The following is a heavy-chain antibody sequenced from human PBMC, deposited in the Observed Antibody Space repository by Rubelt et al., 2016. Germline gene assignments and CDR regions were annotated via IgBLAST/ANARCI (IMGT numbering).Heavy chain of an antibody. J-gene: IGHJ4*02. CDR3: AKGPSSTSYSPLDY. D-gene: IGHD2-2*01. CDR1: GFTFSTYA. Sequence: GGGLVQPGGSLRLYCAASGFTFSTYAMTWVRQAPGKGLEGVSGLSGSGDTTYYEDTVKVRFTISRDNSKNTRYLQMNSLRAEDTAVYYCAKGPSSTSYSPLDYWCQGSLVTVSS. V-gene: IGHV3-23*01. CDR2: LSGSGDTT.